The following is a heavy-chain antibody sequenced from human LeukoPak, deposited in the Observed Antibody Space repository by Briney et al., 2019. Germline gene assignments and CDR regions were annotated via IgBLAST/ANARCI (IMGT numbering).Heavy chain of an antibody. CDR1: GFTFDDYT. D-gene: IGHD5-24*01. CDR2: ISWDGGST. J-gene: IGHJ6*02. CDR3: AKDRATTKRRYYYYGMDV. Sequence: GGSLGLSCAASGFTFDDYTMHWVRQAPGKGLEWVSLISWDGGSTYYADSVKGRSTISRDNSKNSLYLQMNSLRTEDTALYYCAKDRATTKRRYYYYGMDVWGQGTTVTVSS. V-gene: IGHV3-43*01.